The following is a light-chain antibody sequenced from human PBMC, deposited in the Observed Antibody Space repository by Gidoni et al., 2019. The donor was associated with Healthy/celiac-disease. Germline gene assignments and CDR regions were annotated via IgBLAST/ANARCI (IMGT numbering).Light chain of an antibody. CDR1: QSISSY. CDR2: AAS. J-gene: IGKJ4*01. CDR3: QQSYSTPPT. V-gene: IGKV1-39*01. Sequence: DIQMTQSPSSLSASVGDRVTITCRASQSISSYLNWYQQNPGKAPKLLIYAASSLQSGVPSRFSGSGSGTDFTLTISSLQPEDFATYSCQQSYSTPPTFGGGTKVEIK.